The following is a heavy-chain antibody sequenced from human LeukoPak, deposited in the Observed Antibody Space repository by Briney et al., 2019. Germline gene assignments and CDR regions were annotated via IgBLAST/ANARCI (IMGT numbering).Heavy chain of an antibody. D-gene: IGHD3-22*01. Sequence: KPSETLSLTCAVYGGSFSGYYWSWIRQPPGKGLEWIGEINHSGSTNYNPSLKSRVTISVDTSKNQFSLKLSSVTAADTAVYYCARGRGQLYYDSSGYYLTWGQGTLVTVSS. J-gene: IGHJ4*02. V-gene: IGHV4-34*01. CDR3: ARGRGQLYYDSSGYYLT. CDR1: GGSFSGYY. CDR2: INHSGST.